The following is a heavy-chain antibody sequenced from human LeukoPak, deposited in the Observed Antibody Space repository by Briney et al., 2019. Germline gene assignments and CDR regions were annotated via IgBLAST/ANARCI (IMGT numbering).Heavy chain of an antibody. CDR2: IYSGGST. CDR3: AKGPSSGWYVGYYYMDV. J-gene: IGHJ6*03. D-gene: IGHD6-19*01. CDR1: GFTVSSNY. Sequence: GGSLRLSCAASGFTVSSNYMSWVRQAPGKGLEWVSVIYSGGSTYYADSVKGRFTISRDNSKNTLYLQMNSLRAEDTAVYYCAKGPSSGWYVGYYYMDVWGKGTTVTVSS. V-gene: IGHV3-66*01.